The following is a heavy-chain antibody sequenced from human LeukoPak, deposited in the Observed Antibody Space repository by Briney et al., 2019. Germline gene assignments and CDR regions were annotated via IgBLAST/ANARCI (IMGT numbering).Heavy chain of an antibody. CDR1: GFTFSSYW. Sequence: GGSPRLSCAASGFTFSSYWMHWVRQAPGKGLVWVSRINSDGSSTSYAGSVKGRFTISRDNAKNTLYLQMNSLRAEDTAVYYCARDDSSLLWFGELLSHYYFDYWGQGTLVTVSS. J-gene: IGHJ4*02. D-gene: IGHD3-10*01. V-gene: IGHV3-74*01. CDR3: ARDDSSLLWFGELLSHYYFDY. CDR2: INSDGSST.